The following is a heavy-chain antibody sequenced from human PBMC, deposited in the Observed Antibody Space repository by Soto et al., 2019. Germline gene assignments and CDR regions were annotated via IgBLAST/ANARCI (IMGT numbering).Heavy chain of an antibody. J-gene: IGHJ5*02. CDR2: IYHSGTT. V-gene: IGHV4-30-4*01. D-gene: IGHD5-12*01. CDR1: GVSISRDDYY. CDR3: ARDIPSSGGYDNWLDP. Sequence: QVQLQESGPGLVKASETLSLTCTVSGVSISRDDYYWSWIRQSPGKGLEWIGYIYHSGTTYYNPSLKSLITISVDTSKNQFSLNLTSVTAADTAVYFCARDIPSSGGYDNWLDPWGQGTLVTVSS.